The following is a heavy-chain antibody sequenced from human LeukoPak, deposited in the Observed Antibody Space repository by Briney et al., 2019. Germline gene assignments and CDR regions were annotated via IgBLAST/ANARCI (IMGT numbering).Heavy chain of an antibody. CDR1: GGSISSGDYY. Sequence: SETLSLTCTVSGGSISSGDYYWSWIRQPPGKGLEWIGYIYYSGSTYYNPSLKSRVTISVDTSRNQFSLKLSSVTAADTAVYYCARDGADSSGWYHDFDYWGQGTLVTVSS. D-gene: IGHD6-19*01. CDR2: IYYSGST. V-gene: IGHV4-30-4*01. CDR3: ARDGADSSGWYHDFDY. J-gene: IGHJ4*02.